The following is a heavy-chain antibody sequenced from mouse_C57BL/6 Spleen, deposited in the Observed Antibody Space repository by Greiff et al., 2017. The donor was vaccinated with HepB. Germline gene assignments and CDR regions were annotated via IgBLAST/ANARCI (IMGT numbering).Heavy chain of an antibody. CDR1: GYSITSGYY. D-gene: IGHD2-5*01. J-gene: IGHJ3*01. Sequence: ESGPGLVKPSQSLSLTCSVTGYSITSGYYWNWIRQFPGNKLEWMGYISYDGSNNYNPSLKNRISITRDTSKNQFFLKLNSVTTEDTATYCGARRGSNSLAYWGQGTLVTVSA. CDR3: ARRGSNSLAY. V-gene: IGHV3-6*01. CDR2: ISYDGSN.